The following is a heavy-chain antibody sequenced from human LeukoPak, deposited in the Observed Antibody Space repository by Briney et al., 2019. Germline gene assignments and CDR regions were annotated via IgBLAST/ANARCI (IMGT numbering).Heavy chain of an antibody. CDR1: GGSISSGGYY. V-gene: IGHV4-31*03. Sequence: SETLSLTCTVSGGSISSGGYYWSWIRQHPGKGLEWIGYIYYSGSTYYNPSLKSRVTISVDTSKNQLSLSLTSVTAADTAVYYCARAPGYSYGLGIWGQGTMVTVSS. J-gene: IGHJ3*02. CDR3: ARAPGYSYGLGI. CDR2: IYYSGST. D-gene: IGHD5-18*01.